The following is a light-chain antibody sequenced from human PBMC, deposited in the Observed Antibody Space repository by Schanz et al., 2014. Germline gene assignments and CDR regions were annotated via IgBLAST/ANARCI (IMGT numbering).Light chain of an antibody. V-gene: IGKV1-5*01. CDR3: QQYDRYST. CDR2: AAS. Sequence: DIQMTQSPSTLSASVGDRVTITCRASQSISSWLAWYQQKPGKAPKLLIYAASSLQSGVPSRFSGSGSGTEFTLTITSLQPDDFATYYCQQYDRYSTFGQGTKVEIK. CDR1: QSISSW. J-gene: IGKJ1*01.